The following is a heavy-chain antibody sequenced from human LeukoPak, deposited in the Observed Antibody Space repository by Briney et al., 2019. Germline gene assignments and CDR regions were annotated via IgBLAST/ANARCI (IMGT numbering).Heavy chain of an antibody. Sequence: ETLSLTCAVYGGSFSGYYWSWIRQPPGKGLEWVSSISSSSSYIYYADSVKGRFTISRDNAKNSLYLQMNSLRAEDTAVYYCARADYGGNSPFDYWGQGTLVTVSS. D-gene: IGHD4-17*01. CDR2: ISSSSSYI. V-gene: IGHV3-21*01. J-gene: IGHJ4*02. CDR1: GGSFSGYY. CDR3: ARADYGGNSPFDY.